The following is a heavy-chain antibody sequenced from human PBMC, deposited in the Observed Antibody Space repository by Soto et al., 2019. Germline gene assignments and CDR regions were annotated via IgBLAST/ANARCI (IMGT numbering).Heavy chain of an antibody. CDR2: IKSKTDGGTT. D-gene: IGHD3-3*01. CDR1: GFTFSNAW. V-gene: IGHV3-15*01. Sequence: GGSLRLSCAASGFTFSNAWMSWVRQAPGKGLEWVGRIKSKTDGGTTDYAAPVKGRFTISRDDSKNTLYLQMNSLKTEDTAVYYCTTNYCSSTSCRRWGFGYYDFWSGYVDAFDIWGQGTMVTVSS. CDR3: TTNYCSSTSCRRWGFGYYDFWSGYVDAFDI. J-gene: IGHJ3*02.